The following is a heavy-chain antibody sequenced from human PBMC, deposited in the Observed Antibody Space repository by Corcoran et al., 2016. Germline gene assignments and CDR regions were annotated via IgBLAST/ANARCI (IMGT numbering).Heavy chain of an antibody. Sequence: EVQLVESGGGLVKPGGSLRLSCAASGFTFSSYSMHWVRQAPGKGLEWVSSISSSSSYIYYADSVQGRFTISRDNAKNSLYLQMNSMRAEDTAVYYCARDRDYYDSSGPDYWGQGTLVTVSS. V-gene: IGHV3-21*01. CDR3: ARDRDYYDSSGPDY. CDR2: ISSSSSYI. CDR1: GFTFSSYS. D-gene: IGHD3-22*01. J-gene: IGHJ4*02.